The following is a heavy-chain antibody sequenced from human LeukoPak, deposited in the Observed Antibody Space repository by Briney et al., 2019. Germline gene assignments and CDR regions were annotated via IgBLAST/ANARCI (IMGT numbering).Heavy chain of an antibody. Sequence: GGSLRLSCAVSGFTFSSYSMNWVRQAPGKGLEWVSFISTSSSYIYYADSVKGRFTISRDNAKNSLYLQMNSLRAEDTAVYYCARDLQFAQNTLDYWGQGTLVTVSS. CDR3: ARDLQFAQNTLDY. CDR1: GFTFSSYS. D-gene: IGHD5-24*01. CDR2: ISTSSSYI. V-gene: IGHV3-21*04. J-gene: IGHJ4*02.